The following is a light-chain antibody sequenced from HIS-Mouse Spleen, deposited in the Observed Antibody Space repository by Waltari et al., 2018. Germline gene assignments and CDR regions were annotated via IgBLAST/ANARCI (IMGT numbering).Light chain of an antibody. CDR3: AAWDDSLSGPWV. CDR1: SPNTGSHY. J-gene: IGLJ3*02. Sequence: QSVLTQPPSASGTPGQRVTISCSGSSPNTGSHYVYWYHPLPGPAPKPPIYRNNQRPSGVPDRFSGSKSGTSASLAISGLRSEDEADYYCAAWDDSLSGPWVFGGGTKLTVL. V-gene: IGLV1-47*01. CDR2: RNN.